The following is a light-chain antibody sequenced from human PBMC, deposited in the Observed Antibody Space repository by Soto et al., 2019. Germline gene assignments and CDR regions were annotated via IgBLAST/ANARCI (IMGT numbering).Light chain of an antibody. J-gene: IGLJ2*01. CDR2: EDT. CDR3: QAWDSSTVV. CDR1: KLGDKY. V-gene: IGLV3-1*01. Sequence: SYELTQPPSVSVSPGQTGSITCSGDKLGDKYASWYQQKPGQSPVLVIYEDTKRPSGIPERFSGSNSGNTATLTISRTQAMDEADYYCQAWDSSTVVFGGGTKVTVL.